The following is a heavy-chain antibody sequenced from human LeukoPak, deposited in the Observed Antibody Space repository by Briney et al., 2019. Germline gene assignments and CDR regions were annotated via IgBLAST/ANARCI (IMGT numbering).Heavy chain of an antibody. CDR1: GGSISGTNW. Sequence: SETLSLTCGVSGGSISGTNWWSWVRQPPGQGLEWIGYIYYSRTTNYNPSLKSRVTMSVDTSKNQFSLKLSSVTAADTAVYYCARLSGSQTTPYWGQGTLVTVSS. D-gene: IGHD1-26*01. CDR2: IYYSRTT. CDR3: ARLSGSQTTPY. V-gene: IGHV4-4*02. J-gene: IGHJ4*02.